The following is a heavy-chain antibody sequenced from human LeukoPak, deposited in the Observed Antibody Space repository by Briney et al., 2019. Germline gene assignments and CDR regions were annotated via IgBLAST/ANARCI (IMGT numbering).Heavy chain of an antibody. J-gene: IGHJ4*02. CDR2: IDWDDDK. V-gene: IGHV2-70*04. CDR1: GFSLTTNQMR. D-gene: IGHD6-19*01. CDR3: ARGSGSGTFLDY. Sequence: SGPTLVNPTQTLTLACTFSGFSLTTNQMRVSWIRQPPGKALEWLARIDWDDDKFYRTSLKTRLTISKDTSKNQVVLTMTNMDPVDTATYYCARGSGSGTFLDYWGQGTQVTVSS.